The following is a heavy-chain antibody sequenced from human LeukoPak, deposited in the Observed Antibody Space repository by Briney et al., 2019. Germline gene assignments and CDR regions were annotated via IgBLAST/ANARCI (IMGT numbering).Heavy chain of an antibody. V-gene: IGHV4-38-2*02. Sequence: SETLSLTCTVSGYSISRGYYWGWIRQPPGKGLEWIGSIYHSGSTYYNPSLKSRVTISVDTSKNQFSLKLSSVTAADTAVYYCARDPCSGGSCYSEWGQGTLVTVSS. CDR1: GYSISRGYY. J-gene: IGHJ4*02. CDR2: IYHSGST. CDR3: ARDPCSGGSCYSE. D-gene: IGHD2-15*01.